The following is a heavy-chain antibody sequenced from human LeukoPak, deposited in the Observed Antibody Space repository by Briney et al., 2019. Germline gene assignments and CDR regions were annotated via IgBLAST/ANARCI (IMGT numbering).Heavy chain of an antibody. CDR2: ISWNSGSI. J-gene: IGHJ3*02. V-gene: IGHV3-9*01. CDR3: AKDIRRIVLLDAFDI. CDR1: GFTFDDYA. D-gene: IGHD3-10*01. Sequence: PGRSLRLSCAASGFTFDDYAMHWVRQAPGKGLEWVSGISWNSGSIGYADSVTGRFTISRDNAKNSLYLQMNSLRAEDTALYYCAKDIRRIVLLDAFDIWGQGTMVTVSS.